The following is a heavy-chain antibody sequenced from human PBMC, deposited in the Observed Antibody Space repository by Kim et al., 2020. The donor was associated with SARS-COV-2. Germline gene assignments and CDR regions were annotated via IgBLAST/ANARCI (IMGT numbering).Heavy chain of an antibody. CDR2: ISAYNGNT. D-gene: IGHD6-19*01. J-gene: IGHJ4*02. CDR1: GYTFTSYG. Sequence: ASVKVSCKASGYTFTSYGISWVRQAPGQGLEWMGWISAYNGNTNYAQKLQGRVTMTTDTSTSTAYMELRSLRSDDTAVYYCARDWASSGWPRGREPKIDYWGQGTLVTVSS. CDR3: ARDWASSGWPRGREPKIDY. V-gene: IGHV1-18*01.